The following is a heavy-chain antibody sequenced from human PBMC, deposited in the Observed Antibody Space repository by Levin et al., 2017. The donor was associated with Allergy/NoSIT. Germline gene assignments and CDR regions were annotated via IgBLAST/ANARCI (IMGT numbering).Heavy chain of an antibody. CDR2: ISSSSSTI. Sequence: GESLKISCAASGFTFSSYNMNWVRQAPGKGLEWVSYISSSSSTIYYAASLRGRFTISRDNAKNSLYLQMNSLRAEDTAVYYCARARSTIGPGSGPYYFDYWGQGTLVTVSS. J-gene: IGHJ4*02. CDR3: ARARSTIGPGSGPYYFDY. CDR1: GFTFSSYN. V-gene: IGHV3-48*04. D-gene: IGHD2-15*01.